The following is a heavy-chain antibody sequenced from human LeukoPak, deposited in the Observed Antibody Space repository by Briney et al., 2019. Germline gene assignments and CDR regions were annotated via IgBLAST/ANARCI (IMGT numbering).Heavy chain of an antibody. J-gene: IGHJ4*02. Sequence: GGSLRLSCSASGFTFGNFGINWVRQAPGKGLEWVSCMDRHTNIYYADSVRRRFTISRDTAKNSVYLQMNSLTVEDTAVYYCVGDPTTNRFQYFQFWGQGALVTVSS. D-gene: IGHD1-14*01. CDR1: GFTFGNFG. V-gene: IGHV3-21*01. CDR3: VGDPTTNRFQYFQF. CDR2: MDRHTNI.